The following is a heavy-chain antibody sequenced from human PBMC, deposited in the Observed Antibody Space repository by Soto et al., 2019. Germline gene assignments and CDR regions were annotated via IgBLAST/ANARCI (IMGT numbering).Heavy chain of an antibody. V-gene: IGHV3-9*01. J-gene: IGHJ4*02. D-gene: IGHD5-18*01. CDR2: ISWNSGSI. CDR3: AKDIRGYSYGYDY. Sequence: ESGGGLVQPGRSLRLSCAASGFTFDDYAMHWVRQAPGKGLEWVSGISWNSGSIGYADSVKGRFTISRDNAKNSLYLQMNSLRAEDTALYYCAKDIRGYSYGYDYWGQGTLVTVSS. CDR1: GFTFDDYA.